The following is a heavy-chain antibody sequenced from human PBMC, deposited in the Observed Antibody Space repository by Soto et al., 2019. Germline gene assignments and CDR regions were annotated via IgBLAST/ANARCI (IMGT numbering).Heavy chain of an antibody. CDR3: ARSGGTFNWLDP. D-gene: IGHD1-26*01. CDR2: IFHTGST. Sequence: QVQLQESGPGLVKPSGTLSLTCGVSGGSISSDFWWSWVRQPPGGGLEWIADIFHTGSTMYNPSLKSRVTVSVDKSRNHFSLNLTSVTVADTAMYFCARSGGTFNWLDPWGQGTLVTVSS. CDR1: GGSISSDFW. V-gene: IGHV4-4*02. J-gene: IGHJ5*02.